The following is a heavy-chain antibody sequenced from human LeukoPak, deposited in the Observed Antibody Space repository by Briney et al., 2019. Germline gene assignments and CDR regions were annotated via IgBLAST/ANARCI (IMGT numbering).Heavy chain of an antibody. Sequence: GGSLRLSCAASGFTLRSYSMSWVRQAPGKGLEWVSSINWGSNHIYYADAVQGRFTISRDNAKNSLYLQMNSLRAEDTAIYYCARDNSGWSRDYWGQGTLVTVSS. J-gene: IGHJ4*02. D-gene: IGHD6-19*01. CDR2: INWGSNHI. V-gene: IGHV3-21*06. CDR1: GFTLRSYS. CDR3: ARDNSGWSRDY.